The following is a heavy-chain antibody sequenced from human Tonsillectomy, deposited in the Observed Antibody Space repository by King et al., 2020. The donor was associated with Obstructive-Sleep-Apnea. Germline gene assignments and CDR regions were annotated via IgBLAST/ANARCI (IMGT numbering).Heavy chain of an antibody. V-gene: IGHV3-23*04. CDR1: GFTFSTYA. Sequence: VQVVESGGGLVQPGGSLRISCAASGFTFSTYAMTWVRQPPGKGLEWVSGISGNGISTSYAESVKGRFTISRDNSKNTVSLQMKSLKVDDTAVYYCIKDWGEQWLITPDHWGQGTLVTVSS. CDR2: ISGNGIST. CDR3: IKDWGEQWLITPDH. D-gene: IGHD6-19*01. J-gene: IGHJ5*02.